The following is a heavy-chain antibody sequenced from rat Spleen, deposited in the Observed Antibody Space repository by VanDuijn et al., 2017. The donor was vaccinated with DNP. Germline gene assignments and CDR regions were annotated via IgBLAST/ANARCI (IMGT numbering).Heavy chain of an antibody. V-gene: IGHV5-22*01. D-gene: IGHD4-1*01. Sequence: EVQLVESGGGLVQLGRSLKLSCAASGFTFSDYYLAWVRQAPTKGLEWVAYISYDGASYYRDSVKGRFTISRDNAKSTLYLQMISLRSEDMATYYCARHVLPLRVWDYWGQGVMVTVSS. CDR1: GFTFSDYY. J-gene: IGHJ2*01. CDR3: ARHVLPLRVWDY. CDR2: ISYDGAS.